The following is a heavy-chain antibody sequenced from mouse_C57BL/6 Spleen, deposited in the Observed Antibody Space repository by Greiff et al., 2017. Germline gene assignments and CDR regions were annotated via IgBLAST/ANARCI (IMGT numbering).Heavy chain of an antibody. D-gene: IGHD2-4*01. J-gene: IGHJ3*01. CDR3: ARGGIYYDCDAWFAY. V-gene: IGHV1-26*01. CDR2: INPNNGGT. CDR1: GYTFTDYY. Sequence: EVQLQQSGPELVKPGASVKISCKASGYTFTDYYMNWVKQSHGQSLEWIGDINPNNGGTSYNQKFKGKATLTVDQSSSTAYMELRSLTSEDSAVYYCARGGIYYDCDAWFAYWGQGTLVTVSA.